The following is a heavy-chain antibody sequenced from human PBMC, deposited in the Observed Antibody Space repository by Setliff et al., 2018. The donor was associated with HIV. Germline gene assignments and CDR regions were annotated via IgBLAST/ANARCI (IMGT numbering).Heavy chain of an antibody. CDR2: INPNSGGT. D-gene: IGHD3-22*01. CDR3: ARCYYDSSGPTDAFDI. Sequence: SVKVSCKASGYTFTGYYMHWVRQAPGQGLEWMGWINPNSGGTNYAQKFQGRLTMTRDTSRSTVYMELSSLRSEDTAVYYCARCYYDSSGPTDAFDIWGQGTVVTVSS. CDR1: GYTFTGYY. V-gene: IGHV1-2*02. J-gene: IGHJ3*02.